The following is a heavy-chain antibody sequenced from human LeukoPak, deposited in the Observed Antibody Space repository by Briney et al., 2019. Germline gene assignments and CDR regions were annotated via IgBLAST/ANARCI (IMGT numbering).Heavy chain of an antibody. CDR1: GGSVSSGSYY. J-gene: IGHJ5*02. CDR3: ARDKTNWFDP. Sequence: SETLFLTCTVSGGSVSSGSYYWSWIRQPPGQGLEWIGYIYYSGSTNYNPSLKSRVTISVDTSKNQFSLKLSSVTAADTAVYYCARDKTNWFDPWGQGTLVTVSS. V-gene: IGHV4-61*01. CDR2: IYYSGST.